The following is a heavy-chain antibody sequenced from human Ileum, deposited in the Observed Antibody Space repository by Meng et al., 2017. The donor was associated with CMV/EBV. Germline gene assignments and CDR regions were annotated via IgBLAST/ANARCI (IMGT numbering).Heavy chain of an antibody. CDR1: GGSLRGHY. Sequence: QVQLQQWGAGLLKPSETLSLTCAVYGGSLRGHYCNWIRQSPGNGLQWIAEINHVGRTNSNPSLASRVTISQDTSKNQFSLKLSSVTVADTALYYCARFDILTGFAIDHWGQGPLVTVSS. V-gene: IGHV4-34*01. D-gene: IGHD3-9*01. CDR3: ARFDILTGFAIDH. J-gene: IGHJ4*02. CDR2: INHVGRT.